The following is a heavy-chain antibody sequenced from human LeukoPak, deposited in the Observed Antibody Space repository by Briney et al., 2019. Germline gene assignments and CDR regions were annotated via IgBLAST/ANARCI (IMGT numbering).Heavy chain of an antibody. CDR1: GFTFSSYA. D-gene: IGHD3-22*01. CDR3: AKDNVKDYYDSSGHFDY. J-gene: IGHJ4*02. CDR2: ISGSGGST. Sequence: GGSLRLSCAASGFTFSSYAMSWVRQAPGKGLEGVSAISGSGGSTYYADSVKGRFTISRDNSKNTLYLQMNSLRAEDTAVYYCAKDNVKDYYDSSGHFDYWGQGTLVTVSS. V-gene: IGHV3-23*01.